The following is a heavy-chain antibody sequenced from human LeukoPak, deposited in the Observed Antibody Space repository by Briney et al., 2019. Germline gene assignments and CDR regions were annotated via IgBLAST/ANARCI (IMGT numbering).Heavy chain of an antibody. V-gene: IGHV4-31*03. D-gene: IGHD3-22*01. CDR1: GGSISSGGYY. Sequence: SQTVSLTCTVSGGSISSGGYYWSWIRQHPGKGLEWIGYIYYSGSTYYNPSLKSRVTISVDTSKNQFSPKLSSVTAADTAVYYCARAGGVESYYYDSSGFDYWGQGTLVTVSS. J-gene: IGHJ4*02. CDR3: ARAGGVESYYYDSSGFDY. CDR2: IYYSGST.